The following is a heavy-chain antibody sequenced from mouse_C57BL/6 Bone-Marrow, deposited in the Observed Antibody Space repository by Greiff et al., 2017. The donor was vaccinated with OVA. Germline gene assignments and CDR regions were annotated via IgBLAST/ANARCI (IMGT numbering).Heavy chain of an antibody. V-gene: IGHV1-55*01. J-gene: IGHJ4*01. CDR1: GYTFTSYW. CDR3: ARITTVVALYYYAMDY. D-gene: IGHD1-1*01. Sequence: VQLQQPGAELVKPGASVKMSCKASGYTFTSYWITWVKQRPGQGLEWIGDIYPGSGSTNYNEKFKSKATLTVDTSSSTAYMQLSSLTFEDSAVYYCARITTVVALYYYAMDYWGQGTSVTVSS. CDR2: IYPGSGST.